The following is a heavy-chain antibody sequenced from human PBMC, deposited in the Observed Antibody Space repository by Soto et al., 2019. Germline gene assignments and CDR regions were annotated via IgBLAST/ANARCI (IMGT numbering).Heavy chain of an antibody. J-gene: IGHJ4*02. Sequence: QVQLQESGPGLVKPSETLSLTCTVSGGSVSSGSYYWSWIRQPPGKGMEWIGYIYYSGSTNYNPSVKSRVAISVDTSKNQFSLKLSSVTAADTAVYYCARSYGDYPYYFDYWGQGTLVTVSS. D-gene: IGHD4-17*01. V-gene: IGHV4-61*01. CDR3: ARSYGDYPYYFDY. CDR1: GGSVSSGSYY. CDR2: IYYSGST.